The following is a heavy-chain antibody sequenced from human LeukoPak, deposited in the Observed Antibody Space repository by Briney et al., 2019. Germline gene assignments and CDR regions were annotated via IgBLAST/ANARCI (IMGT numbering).Heavy chain of an antibody. CDR1: GYTFTSYG. J-gene: IGHJ3*02. D-gene: IGHD4-17*01. CDR2: ISAYNGNT. V-gene: IGHV1-18*01. CDR3: ALGYGDYPATYAFDI. Sequence: ASVKVSCKASGYTFTSYGISWVRQAPGQGLEWMGWISAYNGNTNYAQKLQGRVTMTTDTSTSTAYMELRSLRSDDTAVYYCALGYGDYPATYAFDIWGQGTMVTVSS.